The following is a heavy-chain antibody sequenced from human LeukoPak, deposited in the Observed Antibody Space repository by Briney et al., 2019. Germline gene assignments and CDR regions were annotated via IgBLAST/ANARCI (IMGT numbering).Heavy chain of an antibody. J-gene: IGHJ4*02. CDR2: IYYSGST. CDR3: AKSHCGRFSCSRVDY. CDR1: GGSISSYY. D-gene: IGHD2-2*01. Sequence: ASETLSLTCTVSGGSISSYYWSWIRQPPGKGLEWIGYIYYSGSTNYNPPLKSRVTISVDTSKNQFSLRLTSVTAADTAVYYCAKSHCGRFSCSRVDYWGQGTLVTVSS. V-gene: IGHV4-59*01.